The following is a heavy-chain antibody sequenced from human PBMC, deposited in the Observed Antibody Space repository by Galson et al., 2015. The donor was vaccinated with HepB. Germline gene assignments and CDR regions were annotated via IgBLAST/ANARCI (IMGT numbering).Heavy chain of an antibody. V-gene: IGHV3-30*04. Sequence: SLRLSCAASGFTFSDHAMHWVRQAPGKGLEWVAVVSFGGNNIYYADSVKGRFIVSRENSKNMLYLQMNSLRLEDTAIYYCAKDGGSGLRYLEWVVSGNYFDHWGQGSLVTVSS. D-gene: IGHD3-3*01. J-gene: IGHJ4*02. CDR1: GFTFSDHA. CDR2: VSFGGNNI. CDR3: AKDGGSGLRYLEWVVSGNYFDH.